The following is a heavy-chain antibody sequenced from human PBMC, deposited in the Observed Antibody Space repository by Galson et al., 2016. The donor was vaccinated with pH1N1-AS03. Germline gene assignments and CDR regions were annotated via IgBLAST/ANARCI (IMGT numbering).Heavy chain of an antibody. D-gene: IGHD3-22*01. J-gene: IGHJ6*02. CDR2: ISRSNLYT. Sequence: SLRLSCAASGFTFSDYYITWIRQAPGKGLEWLPYISRSNLYTNYADSVKGRFTISRDSVKDSLYLQMASLRVEDTALYYCVRAEPYYYDRRKYFAFLLWGRGTTVTVSS. V-gene: IGHV3-11*06. CDR1: GFTFSDYY. CDR3: VRAEPYYYDRRKYFAFLL.